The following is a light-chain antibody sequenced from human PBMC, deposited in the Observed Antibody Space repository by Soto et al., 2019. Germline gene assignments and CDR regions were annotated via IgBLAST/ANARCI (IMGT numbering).Light chain of an antibody. Sequence: ETVMSQSPATLSVSPGERATLSCMASQSVTTNLAWYQQKPGQSPRLLLYGASIRATGVSGRFSGSGSGTEFTLYISSLQSEDSAVYYCQQYHDWSPYNFGQGTKVDIK. CDR2: GAS. CDR1: QSVTTN. CDR3: QQYHDWSPYN. J-gene: IGKJ2*01. V-gene: IGKV3-15*01.